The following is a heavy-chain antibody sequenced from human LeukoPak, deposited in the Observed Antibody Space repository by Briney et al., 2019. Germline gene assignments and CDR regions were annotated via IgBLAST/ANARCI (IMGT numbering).Heavy chain of an antibody. D-gene: IGHD6-13*01. J-gene: IGHJ6*02. V-gene: IGHV4-59*01. Sequence: SETLSLTCTVPGGSISSYYWSWIRQPPGKGLEWIGYIYYSGSTNYNPSLKSRVTISVDTSKNQFSLKLSSVTAADTAVYYCARGYSSRAYDTYYYGMDVWGQGTTVTVSS. CDR3: ARGYSSRAYDTYYYGMDV. CDR1: GGSISSYY. CDR2: IYYSGST.